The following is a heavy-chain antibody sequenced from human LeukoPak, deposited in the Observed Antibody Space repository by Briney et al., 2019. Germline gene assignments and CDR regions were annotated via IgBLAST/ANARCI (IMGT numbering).Heavy chain of an antibody. CDR2: MHNGVHT. D-gene: IGHD4/OR15-4a*01. Sequence: SETLSLTCTVPGDSINNYFWCWIRQPPGKGLEWIGYMHNGVHTNYNPSLKSRVTISGDTSKNQLSLKLTSVTAADTAVYYCAATIRRDYGDTNLDYWGQGTLVTVSS. CDR3: AATIRRDYGDTNLDY. V-gene: IGHV4-59*01. J-gene: IGHJ4*02. CDR1: GDSINNYF.